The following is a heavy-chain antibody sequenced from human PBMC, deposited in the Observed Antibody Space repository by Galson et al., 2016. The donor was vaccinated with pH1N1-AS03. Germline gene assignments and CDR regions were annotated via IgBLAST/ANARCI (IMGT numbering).Heavy chain of an antibody. D-gene: IGHD1-26*01. J-gene: IGHJ4*02. V-gene: IGHV1-2*02. Sequence: SVKVSCKASGYTFAYYYVHWVRQAPGQGLEWMGGINPTIGATKFAQKFQGTVSMTTDTSTRTAYMELSRLRSDDTAVYYCARGGGSALDSWGQGTLVTVSS. CDR3: ARGGGSALDS. CDR2: INPTIGAT. CDR1: GYTFAYYY.